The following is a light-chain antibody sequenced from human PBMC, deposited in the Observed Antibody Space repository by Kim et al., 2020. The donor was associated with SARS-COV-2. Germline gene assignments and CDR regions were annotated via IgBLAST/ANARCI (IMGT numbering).Light chain of an antibody. Sequence: ASVGDRVTITCRASQSISSYLNWYQQKPGKAPKLLIYAASSLQSGVPSRFSGSGSGTDFTLTISSLQPEDFATYYCQQSYSTPRTFGQGTKVDIK. CDR3: QQSYSTPRT. V-gene: IGKV1-39*01. CDR1: QSISSY. CDR2: AAS. J-gene: IGKJ1*01.